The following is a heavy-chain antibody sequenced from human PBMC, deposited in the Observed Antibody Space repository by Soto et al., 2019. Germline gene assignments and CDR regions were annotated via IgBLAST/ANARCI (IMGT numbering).Heavy chain of an antibody. Sequence: QVQLQESGPGLVKPSQTLSLTCTVSGGSISSGGYYWSWIRQHPGKGLEWIGYIYYSGSTYYNPSLKSRGTISVDTSKNQFSLKLSSVTAADTAVYYCARGGLDGSYYFDYWGQGTLVTVSS. J-gene: IGHJ4*02. V-gene: IGHV4-31*03. D-gene: IGHD2-2*03. CDR3: ARGGLDGSYYFDY. CDR1: GGSISSGGYY. CDR2: IYYSGST.